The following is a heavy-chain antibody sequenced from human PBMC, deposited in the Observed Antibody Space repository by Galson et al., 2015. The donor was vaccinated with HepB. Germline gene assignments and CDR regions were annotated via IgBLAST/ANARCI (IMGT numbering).Heavy chain of an antibody. J-gene: IGHJ6*02. CDR3: ARKRGITIFGVVTRTRYGMDV. CDR2: MNPNSGNT. V-gene: IGHV1-8*01. Sequence: SVKVSCKASGYTFTSYDINWVRQATGQGLEWMGWMNPNSGNTGYAQKFQGRVTMTRNTSISTAYMELSSLRSEDTAVYYCARKRGITIFGVVTRTRYGMDVWGQGTTVTVSS. CDR1: GYTFTSYD. D-gene: IGHD3-3*01.